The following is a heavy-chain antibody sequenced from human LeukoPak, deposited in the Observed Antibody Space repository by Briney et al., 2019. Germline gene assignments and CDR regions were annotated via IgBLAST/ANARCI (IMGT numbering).Heavy chain of an antibody. CDR2: IYYSGST. J-gene: IGHJ4*02. CDR3: AREIEMATIDY. Sequence: SETLSLTCTVSGGSISSYYWSWIRQPPGKGLEWIGYIYYSGSTNYNPSLKSRVTISVDTSKNQFSLELSSVTAADTAVYYCAREIEMATIDYWGQGTLVTVSS. V-gene: IGHV4-59*01. D-gene: IGHD5-24*01. CDR1: GGSISSYY.